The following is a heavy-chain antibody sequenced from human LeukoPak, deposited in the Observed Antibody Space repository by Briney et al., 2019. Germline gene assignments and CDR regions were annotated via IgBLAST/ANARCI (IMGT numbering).Heavy chain of an antibody. Sequence: GGSLRLSCGASGFTFSTYELNWVRRAPGKGLEWVSYISTSGGTIYYADSVKGRFTISRDNAKNSLYLQMNSLRAEDTAVYYCAVSVGASPNYFDYWGQGTLVTVSS. J-gene: IGHJ4*02. CDR2: ISTSGGTI. CDR1: GFTFSTYE. V-gene: IGHV3-48*03. D-gene: IGHD1-26*01. CDR3: AVSVGASPNYFDY.